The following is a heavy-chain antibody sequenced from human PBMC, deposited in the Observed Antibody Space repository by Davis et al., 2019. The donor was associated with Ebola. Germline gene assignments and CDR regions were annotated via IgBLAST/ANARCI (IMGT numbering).Heavy chain of an antibody. D-gene: IGHD3-3*01. CDR2: IKHSGST. CDR3: ARGPPDYDFWSCYYSPHYFDY. V-gene: IGHV4-34*01. CDR1: GGSFSGYY. Sequence: PSETLSLTCAVYGGSFSGYYCSWIRPPPGKGLEWIGEIKHSGSTNYNPSLKSRVTISVDTSKNQFSLKLSSVTAADTAVYYCARGPPDYDFWSCYYSPHYFDYWGQGTLVTASS. J-gene: IGHJ4*02.